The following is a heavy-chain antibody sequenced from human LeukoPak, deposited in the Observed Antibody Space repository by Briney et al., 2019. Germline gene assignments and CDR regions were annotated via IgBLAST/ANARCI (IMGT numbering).Heavy chain of an antibody. Sequence: ASETLSLTCTVSGGSISSYYWSWIRQPAGKGLEWIGRIYTSGSTNYNPSLKSRVTMSVDTSKNQFSLKLSSVTAADTAVYYCAREEGDFWSGYPDYWGQGTLVTVSS. CDR2: IYTSGST. D-gene: IGHD3-3*01. CDR1: GGSISSYY. J-gene: IGHJ4*02. CDR3: AREEGDFWSGYPDY. V-gene: IGHV4-4*07.